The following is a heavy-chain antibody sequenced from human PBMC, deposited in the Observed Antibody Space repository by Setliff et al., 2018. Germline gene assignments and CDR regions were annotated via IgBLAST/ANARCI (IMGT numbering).Heavy chain of an antibody. CDR2: IYTSWST. D-gene: IGHD3-3*01. Sequence: SETLSLTCTVSDDSISSRHYYWSWIRQPAGKGLEWLGQIYTSWSTNYNPSLKSRVTVSLDTSKNQFSLSLTSVTAEDTAVYYCARMSGFQYIDVWDKGTTVTVSS. J-gene: IGHJ6*03. CDR3: ARMSGFQYIDV. V-gene: IGHV4-61*09. CDR1: DDSISSRHYY.